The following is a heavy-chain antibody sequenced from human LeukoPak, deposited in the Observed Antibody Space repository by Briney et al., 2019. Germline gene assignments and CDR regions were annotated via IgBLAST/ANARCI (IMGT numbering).Heavy chain of an antibody. D-gene: IGHD3-16*01. J-gene: IGHJ4*02. CDR2: INHSGNT. CDR1: GASFSDYY. V-gene: IGHV4-34*01. Sequence: SETLSLTCAVYGASFSDYYWSWIRQPPGKGLEWIGEINHSGNTNYNPSLKSRVTISVDTSKNQFSLKLSSVTAADTAVYYCARYDFVARSLDSWGQGTLVTVSS. CDR3: ARYDFVARSLDS.